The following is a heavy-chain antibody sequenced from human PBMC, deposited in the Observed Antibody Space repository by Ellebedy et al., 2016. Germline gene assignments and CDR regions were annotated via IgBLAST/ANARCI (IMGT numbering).Heavy chain of an antibody. D-gene: IGHD1-26*01. CDR1: GGSISSGGYS. V-gene: IGHV4-30-2*01. CDR3: ARDLGIVGATHWFDP. Sequence: SETLSLTXAVSGGSISSGGYSWSWIRQPPGKGLEWIGYIYHSGSTYYNPSLKSRVTISVDRSKNQFSLKLSSVTAADTAVYYCARDLGIVGATHWFDPWGQGTLVTVSS. CDR2: IYHSGST. J-gene: IGHJ5*02.